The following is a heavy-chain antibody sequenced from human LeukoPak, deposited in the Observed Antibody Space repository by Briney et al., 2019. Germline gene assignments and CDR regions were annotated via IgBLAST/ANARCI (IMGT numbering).Heavy chain of an antibody. CDR1: GFTFSSYS. Sequence: GGSLRLSCAASGFTFSSYSMNWVRQAPGKGLEWFSYISSSSSTIYYADSVKGRFTISRDNAKNSLYLQMNSLRAEDTAVYYCAREDGGYSYGLDYWGQGTLVTVSS. CDR2: ISSSSSTI. J-gene: IGHJ4*02. D-gene: IGHD5-18*01. CDR3: AREDGGYSYGLDY. V-gene: IGHV3-48*01.